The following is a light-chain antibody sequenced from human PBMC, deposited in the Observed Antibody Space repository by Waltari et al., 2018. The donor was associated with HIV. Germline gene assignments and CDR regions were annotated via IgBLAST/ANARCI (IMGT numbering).Light chain of an antibody. V-gene: IGLV3-1*01. CDR1: KLGDRY. J-gene: IGLJ2*01. CDR2: QDT. CDR3: QAWDSSTNVV. Sequence: SYELTPPPSVSVSPGQTASITCSGDKLGDRYACWYQQRPGQSPVLVMYQDTKRPSGIPERFSGSNSGNTATLTISGTQAVDEADYYCQAWDSSTNVVFGGGTKLTVL.